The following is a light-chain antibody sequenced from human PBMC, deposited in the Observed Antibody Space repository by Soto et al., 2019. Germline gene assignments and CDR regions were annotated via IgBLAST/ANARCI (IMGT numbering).Light chain of an antibody. V-gene: IGKV3-15*01. CDR2: GVS. CDR1: QRVSSN. J-gene: IGKJ1*01. CDR3: QQYGSSGT. Sequence: EIVMTQSPATLSVSPGERATLSFRASQRVSSNLAWYQQKPGQAPRLLFYGVSTRATGIPARFSGSGSGTEFTLTISSLQSEDFAVYYCQQYGSSGTFGQGTKVDIK.